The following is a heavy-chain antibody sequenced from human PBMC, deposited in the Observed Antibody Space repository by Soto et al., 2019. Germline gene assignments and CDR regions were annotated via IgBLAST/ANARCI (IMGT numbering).Heavy chain of an antibody. CDR3: ARGAAAGGNFDY. CDR2: ISGGSSK. J-gene: IGHJ4*02. D-gene: IGHD6-13*01. Sequence: EVQLLESGGGLVQPGGSLRLSCAASGFTFSSYAMSWVRQAPGKGLEWVSAISGGSSKHYADSVKGRFTISRDNAKNSLYLQMNSPRAEDTAVYYCARGAAAGGNFDYWGQGTLVTVSS. V-gene: IGHV3-23*01. CDR1: GFTFSSYA.